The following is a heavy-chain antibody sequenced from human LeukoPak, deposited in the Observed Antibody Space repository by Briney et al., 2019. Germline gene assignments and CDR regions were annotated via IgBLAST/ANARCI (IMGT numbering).Heavy chain of an antibody. D-gene: IGHD6-19*01. J-gene: IGHJ4*02. CDR1: RFTFSSYS. Sequence: GGSLRLSCAASRFTFSSYSMNWVRQAPGKGLEWVSSISSSSSYIYYADSVKGRFTISRDNAKNSLYLQMNSLRAEDTAVYYCARDRTVAGLDYWGQGTLVTVSS. CDR2: ISSSSSYI. V-gene: IGHV3-21*01. CDR3: ARDRTVAGLDY.